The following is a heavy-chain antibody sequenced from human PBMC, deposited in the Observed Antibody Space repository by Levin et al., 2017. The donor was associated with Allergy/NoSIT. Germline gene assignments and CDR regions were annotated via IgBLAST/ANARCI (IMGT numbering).Heavy chain of an antibody. J-gene: IGHJ4*02. D-gene: IGHD3-22*01. CDR1: GVPISGNY. V-gene: IGHV4-59*01. CDR3: ARVRHHYDTSGYFYDPTFFDY. CDR2: IYYSGST. Sequence: PGGSLRLSCTVSGVPISGNYWSWIRQPPGKGLEWIGHIYYSGSTNYSPSLKSRVTISLDTSRKQFSLKLRSVTAADTATYYCARVRHHYDTSGYFYDPTFFDYWGQGKPVTVSS.